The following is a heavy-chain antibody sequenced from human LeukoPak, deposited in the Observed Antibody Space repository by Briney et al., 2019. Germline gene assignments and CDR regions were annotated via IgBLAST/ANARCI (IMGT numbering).Heavy chain of an antibody. J-gene: IGHJ6*03. CDR1: GYTFTGYY. D-gene: IGHD3-16*01. Sequence: ASVKVSCKTSGYTFTGYYIHWVRQAPGQGLEWIGRINPNSGDTNYAQKFQGRVTMTRDTSISTAYMELSRLRFDDTAVYYCARGAEAWAFGYYYYYMDVWGKGSTVTVSS. V-gene: IGHV1-2*06. CDR3: ARGAEAWAFGYYYYYMDV. CDR2: INPNSGDT.